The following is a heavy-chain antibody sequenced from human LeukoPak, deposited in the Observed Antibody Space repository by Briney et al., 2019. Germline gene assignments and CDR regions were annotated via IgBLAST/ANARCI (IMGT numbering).Heavy chain of an antibody. J-gene: IGHJ3*02. V-gene: IGHV3-43*02. CDR2: ISGDGGST. D-gene: IGHD3-16*02. CDR1: GFTFDDYA. CDR3: AKAIYDYVWGSYRQGAFDI. Sequence: GGSLRLSCAASGFTFDDYAMHWVRQAPGKGLEWVSLISGDGGSTYYADSVKGRFTISRDNSKNSLYLQMNSLRTEDAALYYCAKAIYDYVWGSYRQGAFDIWGQGTMVTVSS.